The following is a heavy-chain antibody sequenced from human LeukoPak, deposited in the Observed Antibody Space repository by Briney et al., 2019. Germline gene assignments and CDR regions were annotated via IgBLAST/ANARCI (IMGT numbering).Heavy chain of an antibody. CDR2: IYYSGST. Sequence: SETLSLTCTVSGGSISSYYWSWIRQPPGKGLEWIGYIYYSGSTNYNPFLKSRVTISVDTSKNQFSLKLSSVTAADTAVYYCARGWFTVEPFDYWGQGTLVTVSS. J-gene: IGHJ4*02. CDR3: ARGWFTVEPFDY. CDR1: GGSISSYY. V-gene: IGHV4-59*12. D-gene: IGHD4-23*01.